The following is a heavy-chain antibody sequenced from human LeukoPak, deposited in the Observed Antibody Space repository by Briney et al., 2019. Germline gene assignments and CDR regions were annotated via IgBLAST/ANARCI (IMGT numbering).Heavy chain of an antibody. Sequence: SETLSLTCGVYGGSFSGYYWNWIRQPPGMGLEWIGEINHRGGTGYNPSLKSRVTMSVDTSRNVFSLKLTSVTAADTAVYYCARAYYYDSSAAIDYWGQGILVTVSS. V-gene: IGHV4-34*01. D-gene: IGHD3-22*01. CDR3: ARAYYYDSSAAIDY. J-gene: IGHJ4*02. CDR2: INHRGGT. CDR1: GGSFSGYY.